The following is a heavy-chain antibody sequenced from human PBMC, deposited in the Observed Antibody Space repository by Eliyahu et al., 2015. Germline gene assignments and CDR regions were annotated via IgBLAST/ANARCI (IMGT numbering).Heavy chain of an antibody. CDR3: MSRGD. J-gene: IGHJ4*02. Sequence: EVQLVESGGGLVQPGGSXXLSCAVSGXTFSXXWMSWVRQAPGKGLXCVATINPDGSGKYYVDSVKGRFTISRDNSKNSLYLQMNSLRVEDTAVFYCMSRGDWGQGTLVTVSS. D-gene: IGHD3-10*01. V-gene: IGHV3-7*01. CDR2: INPDGSGK. CDR1: GXTFSXXW.